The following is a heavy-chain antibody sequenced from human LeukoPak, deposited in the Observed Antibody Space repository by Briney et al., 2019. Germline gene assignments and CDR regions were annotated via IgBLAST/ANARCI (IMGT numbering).Heavy chain of an antibody. V-gene: IGHV3-23*01. J-gene: IGHJ4*02. CDR3: AKGQVPQYSSSWYYYFDC. CDR2: ISGSGAST. D-gene: IGHD6-13*01. Sequence: PGGSLRLSCAASGFTFSSYVMSWVRQAPGKGLEWVSEISGSGASTYSADSVKGRFTISRDNSKNTLYLEMNRLRAEDTAVYYCAKGQVPQYSSSWYYYFDCWGQGTLVTVSS. CDR1: GFTFSSYV.